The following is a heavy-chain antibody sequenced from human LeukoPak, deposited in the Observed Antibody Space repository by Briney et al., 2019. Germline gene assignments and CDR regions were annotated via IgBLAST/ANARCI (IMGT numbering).Heavy chain of an antibody. Sequence: GGFLRLSCAASGFTFSSYSMNWVRQAPGKGLEWVSSISSSSSYIYYADSVKGRFTISRDNAKNSLYLQMNSLRAEDTAVYYCARGYRIAVAAPFDYWGQGTQVTVSS. J-gene: IGHJ4*02. V-gene: IGHV3-21*01. D-gene: IGHD6-19*01. CDR1: GFTFSSYS. CDR3: ARGYRIAVAAPFDY. CDR2: ISSSSSYI.